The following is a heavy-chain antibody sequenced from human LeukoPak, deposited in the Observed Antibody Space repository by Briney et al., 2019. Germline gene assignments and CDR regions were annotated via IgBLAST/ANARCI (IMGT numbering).Heavy chain of an antibody. J-gene: IGHJ4*02. CDR3: AKDSKIVVVVTVDY. D-gene: IGHD3-22*01. CDR1: GFTVSTNS. Sequence: GGSLRLSCTVSGFTVSTNSMSWVRQAPGKGLEWVSFIYSDNTHYSDSVKGRFTISRDNSKNTLYLQMNSLRAEDTAVYYCAKDSKIVVVVTVDYWGQGTLVTVSS. CDR2: IYSDNT. V-gene: IGHV3-53*01.